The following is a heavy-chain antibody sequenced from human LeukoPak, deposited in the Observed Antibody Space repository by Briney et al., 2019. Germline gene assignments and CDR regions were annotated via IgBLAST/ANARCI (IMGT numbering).Heavy chain of an antibody. CDR2: IYYSGST. V-gene: IGHV4-39*07. CDR3: ASAIKVLYYFDY. D-gene: IGHD5-12*01. CDR1: GGSISSSSYY. J-gene: IGHJ4*02. Sequence: SETLSLTCTVSGGSISSSSYYWGWIRQPPGKGLEWIGSIYYSGSTYYNPSLKSRVTISVDKSKNQFSLKLSSVTAADTAVYYCASAIKVLYYFDYWGQGTLVTVSS.